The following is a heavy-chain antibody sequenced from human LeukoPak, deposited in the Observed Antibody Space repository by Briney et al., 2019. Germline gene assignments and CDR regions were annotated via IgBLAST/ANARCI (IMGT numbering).Heavy chain of an antibody. CDR2: IYYSGST. CDR1: GGSIRSSTYN. Sequence: SETLSLTCTVSGGSIRSSTYNWGWIRQPPGKGLEWIGSIYYSGSTYYNPSLKSRVTISVDTSKNQFSLKLSSVTAADTAVYYCAPIVGVGSIDYWGQGTLVTVSS. CDR3: APIVGVGSIDY. V-gene: IGHV4-39*07. D-gene: IGHD3-3*01. J-gene: IGHJ4*02.